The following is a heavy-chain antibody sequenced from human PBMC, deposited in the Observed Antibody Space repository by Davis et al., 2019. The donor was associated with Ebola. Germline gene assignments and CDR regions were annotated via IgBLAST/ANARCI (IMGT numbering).Heavy chain of an antibody. CDR3: ARSGSRISPYDY. Sequence: GESLKISCAASGFTFSSYWMHWVRQAPGKGLVWVSRINSDGSSTSYADSVKGRFTISRDNAKNTLYLQMNSLRAEDTAVYYCARSGSRISPYDYWGQGTLVTVSS. D-gene: IGHD2-15*01. J-gene: IGHJ4*02. CDR2: INSDGSST. V-gene: IGHV3-74*01. CDR1: GFTFSSYW.